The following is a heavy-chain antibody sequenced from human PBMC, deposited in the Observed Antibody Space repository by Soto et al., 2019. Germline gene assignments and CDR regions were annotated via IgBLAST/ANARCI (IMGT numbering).Heavy chain of an antibody. CDR1: GFTFSDYY. CDR2: ISSSVSTI. D-gene: IGHD4-17*01. CDR3: ASPTVTPHYGMDV. Sequence: QVQLVESGGGLVKPGGSLRLSCAASGFTFSDYYRGGIRQAPGKGLEGVSYISSSVSTIYYADSVKGRFTISRDNAKNSLYLQMNSLRAEDTAVYYCASPTVTPHYGMDVWGQGTTVTVSS. V-gene: IGHV3-11*01. J-gene: IGHJ6*02.